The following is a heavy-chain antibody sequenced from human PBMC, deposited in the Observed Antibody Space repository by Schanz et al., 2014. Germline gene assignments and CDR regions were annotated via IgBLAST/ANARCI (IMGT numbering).Heavy chain of an antibody. V-gene: IGHV4-34*01. J-gene: IGHJ6*02. D-gene: IGHD2-2*01. CDR1: GGSFSGYY. Sequence: QVHLQQWGAGLLKPSETLSLTCAVYGGSFSGYYWSWIRQPPGKGLEWIGEINHSGSTHYNPSLKSRGTISVDTSKKQVSLKLSSVTAADTAVYYCARGDIVVVPGTIGNNYYYYGMDVWGQGTTVTVSS. CDR2: INHSGST. CDR3: ARGDIVVVPGTIGNNYYYYGMDV.